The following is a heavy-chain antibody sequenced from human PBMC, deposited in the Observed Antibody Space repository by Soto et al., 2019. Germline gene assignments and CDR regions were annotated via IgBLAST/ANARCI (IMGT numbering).Heavy chain of an antibody. D-gene: IGHD3-22*01. V-gene: IGHV1-69*12. CDR1: GGTFSTYT. J-gene: IGHJ4*02. Sequence: QVQLVQSGAEVKKPGSSVTVSCKASGGTFSTYTISWVRQAPGQGLEWIGGVIPIFSASNYAQKFQGRVTITADESTTTAYMELSSLRSEDTAVYYCARDRDSSGPIFAYWGQGTLVTVSS. CDR2: VIPIFSAS. CDR3: ARDRDSSGPIFAY.